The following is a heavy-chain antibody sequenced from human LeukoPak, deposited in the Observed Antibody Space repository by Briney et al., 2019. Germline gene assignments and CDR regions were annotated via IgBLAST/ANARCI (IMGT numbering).Heavy chain of an antibody. V-gene: IGHV3-66*01. CDR2: IYSGGGT. CDR3: ARDPRYGYWYFDL. D-gene: IGHD3-10*01. J-gene: IGHJ2*01. Sequence: PGGSLRLSCAASGFTFSSYWMSWVRQAPGKGLECVSLIYSGGGTYYADSVKGRFTIFRDNSKNTLYLQMNSLRAEDTAVYYCARDPRYGYWYFDLWGRGTLVTVSS. CDR1: GFTFSSYW.